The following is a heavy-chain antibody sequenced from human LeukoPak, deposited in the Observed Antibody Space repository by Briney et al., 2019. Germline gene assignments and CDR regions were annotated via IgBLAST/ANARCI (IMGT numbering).Heavy chain of an antibody. CDR1: GYTFTGYY. V-gene: IGHV1-2*02. J-gene: IGHJ4*02. D-gene: IGHD3-10*01. CDR3: ARDHHGSGSYYQGY. CDR2: INPNSGDT. Sequence: ASVKVSCKASGYTFTGYYIHWVRQAPGQGLEWMGWINPNSGDTNYAQKFQGRVTMTGDTSISTAYMELSRLGSDDTAVYYCARDHHGSGSYYQGYWGQGTLVTVSS.